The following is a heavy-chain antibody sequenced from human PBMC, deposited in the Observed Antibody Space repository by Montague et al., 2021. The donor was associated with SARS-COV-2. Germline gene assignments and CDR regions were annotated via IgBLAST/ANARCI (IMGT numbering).Heavy chain of an antibody. CDR3: ARVIVVGYYGMDV. CDR1: GFTFSSYA. D-gene: IGHD3-22*01. Sequence: SLRLSCAASGFTFSSYAMHWVRQASGKGLEWVAVISYDGSNKYYADSVKGRFTISRDNSKNTLYLQMNSPRAEDTAVYYCARVIVVGYYGMDVWGQGTTVTVSS. V-gene: IGHV3-30-3*01. J-gene: IGHJ6*02. CDR2: ISYDGSNK.